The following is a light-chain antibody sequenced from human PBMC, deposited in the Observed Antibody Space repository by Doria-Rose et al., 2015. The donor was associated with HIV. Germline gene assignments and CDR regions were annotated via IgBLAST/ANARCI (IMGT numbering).Light chain of an antibody. J-gene: IGKJ1*01. CDR3: HQYGTSWT. V-gene: IGKV3-20*01. Sequence: EIVLTQSPGTLSLSPGERATLSCRASQSFSSTYLAWYQQKPGQAPSLIIYDGSARASGIPDRFSASGSWTDFTLTINRLEPEDFALYYCHQYGTSWTFGQGTKVEI. CDR2: DGS. CDR1: QSFSSTY.